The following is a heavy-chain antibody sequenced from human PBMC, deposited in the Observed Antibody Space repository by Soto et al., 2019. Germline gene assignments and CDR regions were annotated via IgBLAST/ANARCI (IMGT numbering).Heavy chain of an antibody. CDR1: GYTFTTYG. CDR2: IRAYNGNT. J-gene: IGHJ4*02. Sequence: QVQLLQSGAEVKKPGASVKVSCKASGYTFTTYGISWVRQAPGQGLEWMGWIRAYNGNTKYAQKHQGRVTMTTDTSTSTAYMELRSLTSDDTSVYYCARDSPPVDYWGQGTLVTVSS. V-gene: IGHV1-18*01. CDR3: ARDSPPVDY.